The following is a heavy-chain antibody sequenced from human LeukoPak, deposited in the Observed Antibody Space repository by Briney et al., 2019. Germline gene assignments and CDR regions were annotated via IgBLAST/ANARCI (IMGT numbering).Heavy chain of an antibody. CDR1: GYTFTSYD. Sequence: ASVKVSCKASGYTFTSYDINWVRQATGQGLEWMGWMNPNSGNTGYAQKFQGRVTMTRNTSISTAYMELSSLRSEDTAGYYCARGDSSGWYFGYWGQGTLVTVSS. CDR2: MNPNSGNT. CDR3: ARGDSSGWYFGY. V-gene: IGHV1-8*01. J-gene: IGHJ4*02. D-gene: IGHD6-19*01.